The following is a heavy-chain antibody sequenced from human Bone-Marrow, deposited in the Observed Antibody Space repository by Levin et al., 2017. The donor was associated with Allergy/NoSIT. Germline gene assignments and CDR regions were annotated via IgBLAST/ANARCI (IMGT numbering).Heavy chain of an antibody. Sequence: ESGPTLVKPTQTLTLTCTFSGFSLKTRGVGVGWIRQPPRKALEWLGIIYWDDDEFYSPSLESRLTITMDPSKNQVVLTMTNMDPVDSGTYYCVHRIYDFGRGFGGIFDYWGQGILVTVSS. CDR3: VHRIYDFGRGFGGIFDY. V-gene: IGHV2-5*02. CDR1: GFSLKTRGVG. D-gene: IGHD3-10*01. CDR2: IYWDDDE. J-gene: IGHJ4*02.